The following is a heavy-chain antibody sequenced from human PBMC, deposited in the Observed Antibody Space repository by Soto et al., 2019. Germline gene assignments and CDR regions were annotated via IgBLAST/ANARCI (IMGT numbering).Heavy chain of an antibody. CDR3: AKSGSLFRHSLGYSDY. D-gene: IGHD1-26*01. V-gene: IGHV1-2*02. Sequence: ASVKVSCKASGFTFTGHYIHWVRQAPGQGLEWMGWINPNSGGTSYAQKFQGRVTMTRDTSITTAYMELSRLSSDDTAVYYCAKSGSLFRHSLGYSDYWGQGTLVTVSS. CDR1: GFTFTGHY. J-gene: IGHJ4*02. CDR2: INPNSGGT.